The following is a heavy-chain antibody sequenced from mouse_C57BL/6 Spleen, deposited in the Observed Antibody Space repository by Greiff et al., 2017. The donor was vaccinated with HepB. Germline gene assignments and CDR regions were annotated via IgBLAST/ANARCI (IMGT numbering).Heavy chain of an antibody. CDR2: INYDGSST. CDR3: ARGGNWGFAY. J-gene: IGHJ3*01. CDR1: GFTFSDYY. D-gene: IGHD2-1*01. Sequence: DVKLVESEGGLVQPGSSMKLSCTASGFTFSDYYMAWVRQVPEKGLEWVANINYDGSSTYYLDSLKSRFIISRDNAKNILYLQMSSLKSEDTATYYCARGGNWGFAYWGQGTLVTVSA. V-gene: IGHV5-16*01.